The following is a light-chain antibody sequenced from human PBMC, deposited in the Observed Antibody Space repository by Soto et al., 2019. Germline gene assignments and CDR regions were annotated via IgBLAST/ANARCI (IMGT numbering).Light chain of an antibody. CDR3: SAYSDIDTKA. CDR2: EVN. Sequence: QSALTQPASVSGSPGQSITISCGGTSSDVGAYIYVSWYQQFPGKAPKLILYEVNNRPSGVSNRFSGSKSGTTASLTISGLQPEDEADYYCSAYSDIDTKAFGNGTKVTVL. V-gene: IGLV2-14*03. J-gene: IGLJ1*01. CDR1: SSDVGAYIY.